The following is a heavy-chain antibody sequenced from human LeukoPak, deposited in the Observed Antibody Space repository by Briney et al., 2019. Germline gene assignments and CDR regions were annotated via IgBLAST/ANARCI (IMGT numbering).Heavy chain of an antibody. CDR2: IYSGGST. D-gene: IGHD6-13*01. CDR1: GFTVSSNY. Sequence: GGSLRLSCAASGFTVSSNYMSWVRQAPGKGLEWVSVIYSGGSTYYADSVKGRFTISRDNSKNTLYLQMNSLRAEDTAVYYCASTPPVHSSSWYYWGQGTLVTVSS. J-gene: IGHJ4*02. CDR3: ASTPPVHSSSWYY. V-gene: IGHV3-66*02.